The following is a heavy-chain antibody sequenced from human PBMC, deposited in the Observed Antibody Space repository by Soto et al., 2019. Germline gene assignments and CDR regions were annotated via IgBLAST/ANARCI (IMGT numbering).Heavy chain of an antibody. CDR1: GFTFTSSA. J-gene: IGHJ6*02. V-gene: IGHV1-58*01. CDR3: AAVAGYYDFWSGYYSTQDYYYYGMDV. D-gene: IGHD3-3*01. Sequence: SVKVSCKASGFTFTSSAVQWVRQARGQRLEWIGWIVVGSGNTNYAQKFQERVTITRDMSTSTAYMELSSLRSEDTAVCYCAAVAGYYDFWSGYYSTQDYYYYGMDVWGQGTTVTVSS. CDR2: IVVGSGNT.